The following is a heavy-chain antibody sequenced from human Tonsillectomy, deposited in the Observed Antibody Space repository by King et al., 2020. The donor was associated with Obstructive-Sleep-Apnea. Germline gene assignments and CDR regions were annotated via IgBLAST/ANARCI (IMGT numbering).Heavy chain of an antibody. D-gene: IGHD2-21*01. CDR1: GGSISSNY. CDR3: ARGSLRIPPDAFDI. Sequence: QLQESGPGLVKPSETLSLTCTVSGGSISSNYWSWIRQPAGKGLEWIGRIYSSGSVNYNPSLRSRVTISVDTSKNQFSLKLSSVTAADTAVYYCARGSLRIPPDAFDIWGQGTMVTVSS. J-gene: IGHJ3*02. CDR2: IYSSGSV. V-gene: IGHV4-4*07.